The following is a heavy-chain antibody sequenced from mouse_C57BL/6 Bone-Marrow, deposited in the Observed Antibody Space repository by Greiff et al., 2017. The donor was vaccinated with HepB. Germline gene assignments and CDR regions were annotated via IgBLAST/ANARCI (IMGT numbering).Heavy chain of an antibody. J-gene: IGHJ2*01. CDR3: ARGGELRVDY. CDR1: GYAFTNYL. Sequence: QVQLQQSGAELVRPGTSVKVSCKASGYAFTNYLIEWVKQRPGQGLEGIGVINPGSGGTNYNEKFKGKATLTADKSSSTAYMQLSSLTSEDSAVYFCARGGELRVDYWGQGTTLTVSS. D-gene: IGHD1-1*01. CDR2: INPGSGGT. V-gene: IGHV1-54*01.